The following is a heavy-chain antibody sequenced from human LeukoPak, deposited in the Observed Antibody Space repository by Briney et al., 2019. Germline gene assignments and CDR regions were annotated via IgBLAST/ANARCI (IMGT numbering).Heavy chain of an antibody. D-gene: IGHD5-18*01. CDR1: GFTFSSYS. CDR2: ISSSSSYI. J-gene: IGHJ4*02. CDR3: ARSGDTAMVTGHFDY. V-gene: IGHV3-21*01. Sequence: GGSLRLSCAASGFTFSSYSMNWVRQAPGKGLEWVSSISSSSSYIYYADSVKGRFTISRDNAKNSLYLKMNSLRAEDTAVYYCARSGDTAMVTGHFDYWGQGTLVTVSS.